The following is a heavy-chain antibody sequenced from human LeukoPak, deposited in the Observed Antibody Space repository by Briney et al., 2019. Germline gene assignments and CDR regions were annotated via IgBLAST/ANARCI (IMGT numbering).Heavy chain of an antibody. CDR1: GGSISSSSYY. Sequence: SETLSLTCTVSGGSISSSSYYWSWIRQPPGKGLEWIGYIYYSGSTNYNPSLKSRVTISVDTSKNQFSLKLSSVTAADTAVYYCARDFGPSSSGGFWGQGTLVTVSS. CDR2: IYYSGST. J-gene: IGHJ4*02. CDR3: ARDFGPSSSGGF. D-gene: IGHD6-6*01. V-gene: IGHV4-61*01.